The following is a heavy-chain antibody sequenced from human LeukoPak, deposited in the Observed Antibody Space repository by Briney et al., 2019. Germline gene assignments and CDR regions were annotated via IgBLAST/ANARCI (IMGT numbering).Heavy chain of an antibody. CDR3: ARDRYSSSWD. Sequence: SETLSLTCIVSGGSISSYYWSWIRQPAGKGLEWIGRIYTSGSTNYNPSLKSRVTISVDKSKNQFSLKLSSVTAADTAVYYCARDRYSSSWDWGQGTLVTVSS. CDR2: IYTSGST. D-gene: IGHD6-13*01. CDR1: GGSISSYY. J-gene: IGHJ4*02. V-gene: IGHV4-4*07.